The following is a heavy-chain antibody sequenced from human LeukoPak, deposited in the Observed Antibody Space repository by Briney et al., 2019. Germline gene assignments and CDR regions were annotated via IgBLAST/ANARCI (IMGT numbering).Heavy chain of an antibody. J-gene: IGHJ4*02. D-gene: IGHD6-19*01. CDR3: ARLYYSIGWYRYFDC. CDR1: GGSISSYY. V-gene: IGHV4-59*01. Sequence: SETLSLTCTVSGGSISSYYWSWIRQPPGKGLEGIGDIYSSGSTNYNPSLRSRGTIEVDTSKHQFSLRLTSVTAADTALYYCARLYYSIGWYRYFDCGGQGTLVTVPS. CDR2: IYSSGST.